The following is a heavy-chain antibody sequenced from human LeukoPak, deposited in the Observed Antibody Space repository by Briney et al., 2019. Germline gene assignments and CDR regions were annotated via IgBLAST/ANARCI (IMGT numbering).Heavy chain of an antibody. CDR2: IYYSGST. Sequence: SETLSLTCTVSGGSISSYYWSWIRQPPGKGLEWIGYIYYSGSTNYNPSLKSRVTISVDTSKNQFSLKLSSVTAADTAVYYCARVGITIFGVVHPPDYWGQGTLVTVSS. J-gene: IGHJ4*02. CDR1: GGSISSYY. D-gene: IGHD3-3*01. CDR3: ARVGITIFGVVHPPDY. V-gene: IGHV4-59*01.